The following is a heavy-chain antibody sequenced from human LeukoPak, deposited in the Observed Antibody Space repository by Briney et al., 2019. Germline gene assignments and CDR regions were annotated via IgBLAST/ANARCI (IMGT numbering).Heavy chain of an antibody. V-gene: IGHV3-23*01. CDR1: GFTFSVAA. J-gene: IGHJ4*02. Sequence: GGSLRLSCAASGFTFSVAAMTWVRQAPGKGLEWVSLIGASGESTYYADSVKGRFTISRDNAKNSLFLQMNSLRDEDTAIYYCARARGFDWWGQGTLVTVSS. CDR2: IGASGEST. CDR3: ARARGFDW.